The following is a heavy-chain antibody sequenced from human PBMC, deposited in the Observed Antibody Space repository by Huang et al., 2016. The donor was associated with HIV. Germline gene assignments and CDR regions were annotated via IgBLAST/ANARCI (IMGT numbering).Heavy chain of an antibody. D-gene: IGHD3-10*01. J-gene: IGHJ3*02. V-gene: IGHV3-30-3*01. CDR3: ARFGKRLPMLRGEDVIGDI. Sequence: QVQLVESGGGVVQPGRSLRLSCAASGFTLSDYAIRWVRQAPGKGVEWVAIISYDGNDKFYSDSVRGRFTISRDNFNNTLYLQMNSLRHEDTALYYCARFGKRLPMLRGEDVIGDIWGQGTMVIVSS. CDR2: ISYDGNDK. CDR1: GFTLSDYA.